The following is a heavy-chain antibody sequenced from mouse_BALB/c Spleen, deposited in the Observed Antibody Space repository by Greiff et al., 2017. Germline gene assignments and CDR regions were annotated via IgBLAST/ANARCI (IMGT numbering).Heavy chain of an antibody. V-gene: IGHV5-17*02. CDR1: GFTFSSFG. J-gene: IGHJ1*01. CDR2: ISSGSSTI. CDR3: ARGITTASYWYFDV. Sequence: EVQLVESGGGLVQPGGSRKLSCAASGFTFSSFGMHWVRQAPEKGLEWVAYISSGSSTIYYADTVKGRFTISRDNPKNTLFLQMTSLRSEDTAMYYCARGITTASYWYFDVWGAGTTVTVSS. D-gene: IGHD1-2*01.